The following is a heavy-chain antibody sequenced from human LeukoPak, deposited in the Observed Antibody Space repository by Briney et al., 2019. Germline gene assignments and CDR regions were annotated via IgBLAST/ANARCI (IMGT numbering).Heavy chain of an antibody. J-gene: IGHJ4*02. CDR1: GFTFSNYA. CDR2: ISYDGSNK. V-gene: IGHV3-30-3*01. Sequence: GRSLRLSCAASGFTFSNYAMHWVRQAPGKGLEWVAVISYDGSNKYYADSVKGRFTISRDNSKNTLYLQMNSLRAEDTAVYYCLGGAVAGNWGQGTLVTVSS. D-gene: IGHD6-19*01. CDR3: LGGAVAGN.